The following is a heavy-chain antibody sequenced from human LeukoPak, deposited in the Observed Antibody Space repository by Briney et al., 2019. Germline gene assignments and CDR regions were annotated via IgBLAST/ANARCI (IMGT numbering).Heavy chain of an antibody. D-gene: IGHD3-22*01. Sequence: AGGSLRLSCAAAGFTVSSNYMSWVRQAPGKGLEWVSFIYSGGSTYYADSVKGRFTISRDNSKNTLYLQMNSLRAEDTAVYYCARYSTYYYDSSGYSSSPRNYFDYWGQGTLVTVSS. J-gene: IGHJ4*02. CDR1: GFTVSSNY. CDR2: IYSGGST. CDR3: ARYSTYYYDSSGYSSSPRNYFDY. V-gene: IGHV3-66*01.